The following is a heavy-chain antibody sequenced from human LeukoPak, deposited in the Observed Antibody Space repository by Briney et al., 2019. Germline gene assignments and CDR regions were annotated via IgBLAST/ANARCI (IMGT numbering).Heavy chain of an antibody. V-gene: IGHV3-20*04. J-gene: IGHJ4*02. Sequence: GGSLRLSCAASGFTFDDYGMSWVRQAPGKGLEWVSGINWNGGSTAYADSVKGRFTISRDNAKNSLYLEMNSLRAEDTDLYYCARGSQSYYFDYWGQGTLVTVSS. CDR2: INWNGGST. CDR1: GFTFDDYG. CDR3: ARGSQSYYFDY.